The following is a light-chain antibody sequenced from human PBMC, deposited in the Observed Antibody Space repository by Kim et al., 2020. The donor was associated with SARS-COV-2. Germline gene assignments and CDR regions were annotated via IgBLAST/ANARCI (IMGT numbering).Light chain of an antibody. J-gene: IGKJ4*01. Sequence: LSPGARATLSCRASQSVSNYLAWYQQKPGQAPRLLVYDASNRATGIQTRFSGSGSGTDFSLTISSLEPEDFAVYYCQQRSSWPLTFGGWTKVDIK. CDR3: QQRSSWPLT. CDR2: DAS. V-gene: IGKV3-11*01. CDR1: QSVSNY.